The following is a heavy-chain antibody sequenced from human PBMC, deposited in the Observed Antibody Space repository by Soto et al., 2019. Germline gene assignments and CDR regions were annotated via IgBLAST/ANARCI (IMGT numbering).Heavy chain of an antibody. D-gene: IGHD2-15*01. V-gene: IGHV1-3*01. CDR1: GYTFTSYA. J-gene: IGHJ4*02. Sequence: ASVKVSCKASGYTFTSYAMHWVRQAPGQRLEWMGWINAGNGNRKYSQKFQGRVTITRDTSASIAYMELSSLRSEDTAVYYCARDTMVALDYWGQGTLVTVSS. CDR2: INAGNGNR. CDR3: ARDTMVALDY.